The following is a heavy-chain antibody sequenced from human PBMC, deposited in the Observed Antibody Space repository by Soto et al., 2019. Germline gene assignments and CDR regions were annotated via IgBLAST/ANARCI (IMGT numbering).Heavy chain of an antibody. CDR3: ARRYGYSFDY. J-gene: IGHJ4*02. V-gene: IGHV4-59*08. D-gene: IGHD5-18*01. CDR2: IYYSGTT. CDR1: GGSISSYY. Sequence: QVQLQESGPGLVKPSETLSLTCTVSGGSISSYYWSWIRQPPGKGLEWIGYIYYSGTTNYNPSLXGXVXIXXDTSKNQLSLKLSSVTAADTAVYYCARRYGYSFDYWGQGTLVTVSS.